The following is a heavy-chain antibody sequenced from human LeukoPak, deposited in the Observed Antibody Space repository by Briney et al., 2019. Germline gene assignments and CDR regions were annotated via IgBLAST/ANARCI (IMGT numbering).Heavy chain of an antibody. CDR2: IYTSGST. V-gene: IGHV4-4*07. Sequence: SETLSLTCTVSGGSISSYYWSWIRQPAGKGLEWIGRIYTSGSTNYNPSLKSRVTISVDTSKNQFSLKLSSVTAADTAVYYCARAGIATMVRGVLDYWGQGTLITVSS. CDR1: GGSISSYY. CDR3: ARAGIATMVRGVLDY. D-gene: IGHD3-10*01. J-gene: IGHJ4*02.